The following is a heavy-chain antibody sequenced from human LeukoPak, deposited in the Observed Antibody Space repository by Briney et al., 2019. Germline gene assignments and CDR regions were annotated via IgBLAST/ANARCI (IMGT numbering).Heavy chain of an antibody. CDR3: ARDLLLGSSVHYMDV. V-gene: IGHV1-69*05. J-gene: IGHJ6*03. D-gene: IGHD6-6*01. Sequence: SVKVSCKASGGTFSSSAISWVRQAPGQGLEWMGGIIPIFGTANYAQKFQGRVTITTDESTSTAYMEPSSLRSEDTAVYYCARDLLLGSSVHYMDVRGKGTSVTVSS. CDR2: IIPIFGTA. CDR1: GGTFSSSA.